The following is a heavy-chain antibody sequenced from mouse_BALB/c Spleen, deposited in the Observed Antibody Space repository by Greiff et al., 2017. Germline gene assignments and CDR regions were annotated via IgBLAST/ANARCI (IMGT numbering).Heavy chain of an antibody. Sequence: QVQLKESGAELVRPGASVTLSCKASGYTFTDYEMHWVKQTPVHGLEWIGAIDPETGGTAYNQKFKGKATLTADKSSSTAYMELRSLTSEDSAVYYCTRDYGYEGDAMDYWGQGTSVTVSS. CDR3: TRDYGYEGDAMDY. CDR2: IDPETGGT. D-gene: IGHD1-2*01. J-gene: IGHJ4*01. V-gene: IGHV1-15*01. CDR1: GYTFTDYE.